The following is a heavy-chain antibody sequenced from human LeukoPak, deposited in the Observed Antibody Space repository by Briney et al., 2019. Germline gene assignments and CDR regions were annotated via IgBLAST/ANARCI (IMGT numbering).Heavy chain of an antibody. Sequence: GGSLGLSCAASGFTFSNAWMSWVRQAPGKGLEWVGRIKSKTDGGTTDYAAPVKGRFTISRDDSKNTLYLQMNSLKTEDTAVYYCTTSASVVVVAAGRDAFDIWGQGTMVTVSS. D-gene: IGHD2-15*01. J-gene: IGHJ3*02. CDR1: GFTFSNAW. V-gene: IGHV3-15*01. CDR3: TTSASVVVVAAGRDAFDI. CDR2: IKSKTDGGTT.